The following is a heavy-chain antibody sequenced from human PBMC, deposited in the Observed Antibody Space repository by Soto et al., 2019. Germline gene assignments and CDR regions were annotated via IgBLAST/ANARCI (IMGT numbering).Heavy chain of an antibody. CDR3: AGGPGYCSGGSCYYYGMDV. D-gene: IGHD2-15*01. Sequence: ASVKVSCKASGYTFTSYAMHWVRQAPGQRLEWMGWINAGNGNTKYSQKFQGRVTITRDTSASTAYMELSSLRSEDTAVYYCAGGPGYCSGGSCYYYGMDVWGQGTTVTVSS. CDR2: INAGNGNT. CDR1: GYTFTSYA. V-gene: IGHV1-3*01. J-gene: IGHJ6*02.